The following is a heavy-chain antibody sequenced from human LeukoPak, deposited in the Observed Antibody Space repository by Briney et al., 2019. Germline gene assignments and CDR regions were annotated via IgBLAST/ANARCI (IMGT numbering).Heavy chain of an antibody. V-gene: IGHV1-18*01. CDR1: GYTFTSYG. Sequence: ASVKVSCKAFGYTFTSYGFTWVRQAPGQGLEWMGWISAYNGNTNYAQKLQGRVTMTTDTSTSTAYMELRSLRSDDTAVYYCARGTVTTSNWYFDLWGRGTLVTVSS. CDR2: ISAYNGNT. CDR3: ARGTVTTSNWYFDL. D-gene: IGHD4-17*01. J-gene: IGHJ2*01.